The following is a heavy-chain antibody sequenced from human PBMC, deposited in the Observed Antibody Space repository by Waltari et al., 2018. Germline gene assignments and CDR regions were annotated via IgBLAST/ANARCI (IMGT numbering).Heavy chain of an antibody. Sequence: EVQLLESGGGLVQPGGSLRLSCAASGFTFSSYAMSWVRQAPGKGLEWVSASHGIGCYTYYADSVKGRFTFSRDNSKNTLYLQMNSLRADDTAVYYCAKVLDAAYGSGSDDAFDIWGQGTMVTVSS. CDR2: SHGIGCYT. D-gene: IGHD3-10*01. CDR3: AKVLDAAYGSGSDDAFDI. V-gene: IGHV3-23*01. J-gene: IGHJ3*02. CDR1: GFTFSSYA.